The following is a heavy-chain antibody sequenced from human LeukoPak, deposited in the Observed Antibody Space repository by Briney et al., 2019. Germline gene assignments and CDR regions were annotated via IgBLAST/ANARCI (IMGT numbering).Heavy chain of an antibody. CDR3: AKDYDSGGYYYGLDY. CDR1: GFTFSSYA. V-gene: IGHV3-23*01. CDR2: ISGSGGST. D-gene: IGHD3-22*01. J-gene: IGHJ4*02. Sequence: GVSLSLSCAASGFTFSSYAMSWVRQAPGKGLEWVSAISGSGGSTYYADSVRGRFTTSRDNSKNTLYLQMNSLRAEETAIYYCAKDYDSGGYYYGLDYWGQGTLVTVSS.